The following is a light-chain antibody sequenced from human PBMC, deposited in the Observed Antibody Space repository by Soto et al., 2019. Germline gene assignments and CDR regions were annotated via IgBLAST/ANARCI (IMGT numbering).Light chain of an antibody. J-gene: IGKJ1*01. V-gene: IGKV1-5*03. CDR2: KAS. CDR3: QHWS. Sequence: DVQMTQSPSTLSGSVGDRVTITCRASQTISSWLAWYQQKPGKAPKLLIYKASTLKSGVPSRFSGSGSGTEFTLTISSLQPDDFATYYCQHWSFGQGTKVAIK. CDR1: QTISSW.